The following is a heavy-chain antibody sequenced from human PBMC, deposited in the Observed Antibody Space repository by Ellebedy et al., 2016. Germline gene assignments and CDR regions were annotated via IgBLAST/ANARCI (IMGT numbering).Heavy chain of an antibody. CDR1: GFTVISSY. J-gene: IGHJ4*02. Sequence: GESLKISCVVSGFTVISSYVSWVRQAPGKGLEWVSMTSPDGSTHYPDSVRGRFTMSRDNSKNTLYLQMNSLTAEDTAVYFCANSGYSYAWGHWGQGTLVTVSS. CDR3: ANSGYSYAWGH. V-gene: IGHV3-53*01. D-gene: IGHD5-18*01. CDR2: TSPDGST.